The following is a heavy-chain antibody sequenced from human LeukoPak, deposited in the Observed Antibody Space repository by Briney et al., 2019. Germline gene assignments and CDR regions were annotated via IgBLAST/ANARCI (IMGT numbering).Heavy chain of an antibody. CDR3: VREDTPATANY. CDR2: ISGSGGTT. V-gene: IGHV3-23*01. D-gene: IGHD2-21*02. J-gene: IGHJ4*02. Sequence: PGGSLRLSCAASGFTFNNYAMNWVRQAPGKGLEWVSVISGSGGTTYYADSVKGRFTISRDNSKDTLFLQMHSLRPGDTAVYYCVREDTPATANYWGQGTLVTISS. CDR1: GFTFNNYA.